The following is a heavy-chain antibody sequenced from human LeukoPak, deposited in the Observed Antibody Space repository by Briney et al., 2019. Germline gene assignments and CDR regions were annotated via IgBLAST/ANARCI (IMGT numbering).Heavy chain of an antibody. Sequence: QPGGSLRLSCAASGFTFSSYAMHWVRQAPVKGLERVAVISYDGSNKYYADSVKGRFTISRDNSKNTLYLQMNSLRAEDTAVYYCARGSTMVRGVILYWGQGTLVTVSS. J-gene: IGHJ4*02. D-gene: IGHD3-10*01. CDR1: GFTFSSYA. CDR2: ISYDGSNK. CDR3: ARGSTMVRGVILY. V-gene: IGHV3-30-3*01.